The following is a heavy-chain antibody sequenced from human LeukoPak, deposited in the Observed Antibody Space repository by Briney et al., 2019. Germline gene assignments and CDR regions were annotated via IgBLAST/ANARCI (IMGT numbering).Heavy chain of an antibody. V-gene: IGHV1-2*02. D-gene: IGHD3-10*01. CDR2: INPSSGGT. CDR3: ARDLDYYGSGSFFNI. Sequence: ASVKVSCKASGYTFTAYSMHWVRQAPGQGLEWMGWINPSSGGTNYAQKFQGRVTMTRDTSITTAYVELSRLRSDDTAVYYCARDLDYYGSGSFFNIWGQGTMVTVSS. CDR1: GYTFTAYS. J-gene: IGHJ3*02.